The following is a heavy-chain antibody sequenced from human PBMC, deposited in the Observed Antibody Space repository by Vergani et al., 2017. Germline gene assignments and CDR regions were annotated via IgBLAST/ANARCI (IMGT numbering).Heavy chain of an antibody. Sequence: VQLVESGGGVVQPGRSLRLSCAASGFTFSSYGMHWVRQAPGEGLEWVAGIWYDGSNKYYADSVKGRFTISRDNSKNTLYLQLNSMRAEDTAVYYCARDRDYCSSTSCQNPYYFDDWGQGTLVTVSS. CDR2: IWYDGSNK. CDR3: ARDRDYCSSTSCQNPYYFDD. V-gene: IGHV3-33*01. J-gene: IGHJ4*02. CDR1: GFTFSSYG. D-gene: IGHD2-2*01.